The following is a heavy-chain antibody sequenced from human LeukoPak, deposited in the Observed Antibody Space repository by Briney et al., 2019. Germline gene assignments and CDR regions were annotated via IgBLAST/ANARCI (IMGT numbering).Heavy chain of an antibody. CDR1: GFTFDDYA. V-gene: IGHV3-43*02. CDR2: ISGDGGST. CDR3: AIPLSTIDAFDI. Sequence: GGSLRLSCAASGFTFDDYAMHWVRQAPGKGLEWVSLISGDGGSTYYADSEKGRFTISRDNSKNSLYLQMNSLRTEDTALYYCAIPLSTIDAFDIWGQGTMVTVSS. J-gene: IGHJ3*02.